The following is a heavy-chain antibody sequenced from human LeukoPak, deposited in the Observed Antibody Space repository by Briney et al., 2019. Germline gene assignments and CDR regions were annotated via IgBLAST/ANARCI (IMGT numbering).Heavy chain of an antibody. V-gene: IGHV3-21*01. CDR2: ISSSSSYI. D-gene: IGHD6-19*01. Sequence: GGSLRLSCAASGCTFSSYSMNWVRQAPGKGLEWVSSISSSSSYIYYADSVKGRFTISRDNAKNSLYLQMNSLRAEDTAVYYCARDREAGLFDYWGQGTLVTVSS. CDR1: GCTFSSYS. CDR3: ARDREAGLFDY. J-gene: IGHJ4*02.